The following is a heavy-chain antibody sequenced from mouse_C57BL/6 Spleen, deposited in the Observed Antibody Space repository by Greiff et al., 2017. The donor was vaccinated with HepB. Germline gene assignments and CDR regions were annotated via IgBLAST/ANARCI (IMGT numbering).Heavy chain of an antibody. CDR1: GFTFSSYA. J-gene: IGHJ2*01. CDR3: ARDIASFFDY. D-gene: IGHD3-1*01. Sequence: EVQLVESGGGLVKPGGSLKLSCAASGFTFSSYAMSWVRQTPEKRLEWVATISDGGSYTYYPDNVKGRFTISRDNAKNNLYLQMSHLKSEDTAMYYCARDIASFFDYWGQGTTLTVSS. CDR2: ISDGGSYT. V-gene: IGHV5-4*01.